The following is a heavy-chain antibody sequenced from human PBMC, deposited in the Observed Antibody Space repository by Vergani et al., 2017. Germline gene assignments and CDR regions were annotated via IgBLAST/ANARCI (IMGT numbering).Heavy chain of an antibody. CDR3: ARAAAGNYDFWSGYRYYFDY. CDR2: IYYSGST. J-gene: IGHJ4*02. Sequence: QVQLQESGPGLVKPSQTLSLTCTVSGGSLSSGGYYWSWIRQHPGKGLEWIGYIYYSGSTYYNPSLKSRVTISVDTSKNQFSLKLSSVTAADTAVYYCARAAAGNYDFWSGYRYYFDYWGQGTLVTVSS. D-gene: IGHD3-3*01. CDR1: GGSLSSGGYY. V-gene: IGHV4-31*03.